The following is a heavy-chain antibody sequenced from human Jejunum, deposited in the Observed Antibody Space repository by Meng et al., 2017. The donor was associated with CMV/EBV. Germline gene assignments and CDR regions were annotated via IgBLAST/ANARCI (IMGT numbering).Heavy chain of an antibody. D-gene: IGHD1-26*01. CDR3: ARSFLGVGDAFDI. CDR2: ISTSSTTV. Sequence: SGFTFGDYYMSWIRQAPRKGLEWVSYISTSSTTVYYADSVKGRFTISRDNAKNSLYLQMDSQRSEDTAVYYCARSFLGVGDAFDIWGQGTMVTVSS. CDR1: GFTFGDYY. J-gene: IGHJ3*02. V-gene: IGHV3-11*01.